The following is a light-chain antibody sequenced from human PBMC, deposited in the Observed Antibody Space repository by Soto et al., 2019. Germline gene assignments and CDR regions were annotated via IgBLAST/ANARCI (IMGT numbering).Light chain of an antibody. CDR3: ASFRSGTILV. Sequence: QSALAQPASVSGSPGQSVTISCTGPRSDIGDSNFISWYQHSPGKAPRLLIYEVSSRPSGVSKRFSGSKAGNTASLTISGLLDDDEADYFSASFRSGTILVFGSGTKVTVL. V-gene: IGLV2-14*01. J-gene: IGLJ1*01. CDR2: EVS. CDR1: RSDIGDSNF.